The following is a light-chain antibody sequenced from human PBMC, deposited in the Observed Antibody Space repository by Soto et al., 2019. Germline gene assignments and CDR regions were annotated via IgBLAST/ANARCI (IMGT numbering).Light chain of an antibody. CDR1: SGDIGAYNY. CDR2: EVT. Sequence: QSALTQPASVSGSPGQSITISCIGNSGDIGAYNYVSWYQQHPGKAPKFLIYEVTYRPSGVSHRFSGSKSGNTASLTISGLQAEDEADYFCSSYTTHSTLVFGGGTKLTVL. CDR3: SSYTTHSTLV. V-gene: IGLV2-14*01. J-gene: IGLJ3*02.